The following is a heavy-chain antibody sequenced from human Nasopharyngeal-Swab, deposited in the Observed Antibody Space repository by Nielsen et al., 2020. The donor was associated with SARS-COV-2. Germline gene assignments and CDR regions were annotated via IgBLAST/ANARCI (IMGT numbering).Heavy chain of an antibody. CDR1: GFTFSSYT. Sequence: GGSLRLSCAVSGFTFSSYTMNWVCQAPGKGLEWVSSISSSNSYLYYSDSVKGRFTISRGNAKNSLYLQMNSLSAEDTAVYYCAREEEGYCSSGSCSGYYNYYMDDWGKGTTVTVSS. J-gene: IGHJ6*03. D-gene: IGHD2-15*01. CDR3: AREEEGYCSSGSCSGYYNYYMDD. V-gene: IGHV3-21*06. CDR2: ISSSNSYL.